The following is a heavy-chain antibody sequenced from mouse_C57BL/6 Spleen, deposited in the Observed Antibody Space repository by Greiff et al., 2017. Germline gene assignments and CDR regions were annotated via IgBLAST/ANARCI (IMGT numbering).Heavy chain of an antibody. Sequence: VQLQQSGAELVRPGTSVKLSCKASGYTFTSYWMHWVKQRPGQGLEWIGVIDPSDSYTNYNQKFKGKATLTVDTSSSTAYMQLSSLTSEDSAVYYCVYDGYYGFDYWGQGTTLTVSS. CDR3: VYDGYYGFDY. CDR1: GYTFTSYW. J-gene: IGHJ2*01. V-gene: IGHV1-59*01. D-gene: IGHD2-3*01. CDR2: IDPSDSYT.